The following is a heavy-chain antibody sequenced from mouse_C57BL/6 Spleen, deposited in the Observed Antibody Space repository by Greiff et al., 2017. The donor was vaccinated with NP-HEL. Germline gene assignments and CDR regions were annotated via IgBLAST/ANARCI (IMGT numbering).Heavy chain of an antibody. CDR3: ARNGLVDY. CDR1: GYTFTSYW. Sequence: QVQLQQPGAELVMPGASAKLSCKASGYTFTSYWMHWVKQRPGQGLEWIGEIDPSDSYTNYNQKFKGKSTLTVDKSSSTAYMQLSSLTSEDSAVYYCARNGLVDYWGQGTTLTVSS. V-gene: IGHV1-69*01. J-gene: IGHJ2*01. CDR2: IDPSDSYT.